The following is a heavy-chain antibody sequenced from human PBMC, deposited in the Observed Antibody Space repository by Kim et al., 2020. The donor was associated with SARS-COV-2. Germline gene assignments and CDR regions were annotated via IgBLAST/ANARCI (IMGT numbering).Heavy chain of an antibody. J-gene: IGHJ4*02. CDR1: GGSISSSSYY. CDR3: ARLSSSWYYFDY. D-gene: IGHD6-13*01. CDR2: IFYTGST. V-gene: IGHV4-39*01. Sequence: SETLSLTCIVSGGSISSSSYYWGWIRQPPGKGLEWIGSIFYTGSTYYNPSLKSRLSISVDTSKNQFSLNLSSVTAADTAVYYCARLSSSWYYFDYWGQGT.